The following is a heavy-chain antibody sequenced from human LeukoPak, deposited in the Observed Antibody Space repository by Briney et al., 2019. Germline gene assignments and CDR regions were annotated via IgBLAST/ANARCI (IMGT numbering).Heavy chain of an antibody. D-gene: IGHD2-15*01. CDR3: ARRDCSGGSCYSDY. CDR2: IYYSGST. V-gene: IGHV4-59*08. Sequence: SETLSLTCTVSGGSISSYYWSWIRQPPGKGLEWIGYIYYSGSTNYNPSLKSRVTTSVDTSKNQFSLKLSSATAADTAVYYCARRDCSGGSCYSDYWGQGTLVTVSS. CDR1: GGSISSYY. J-gene: IGHJ4*02.